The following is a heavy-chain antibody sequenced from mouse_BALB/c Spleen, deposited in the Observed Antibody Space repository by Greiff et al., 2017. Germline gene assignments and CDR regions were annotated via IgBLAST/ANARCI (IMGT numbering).Heavy chain of an antibody. CDR3: ARWYYYGPYFDY. V-gene: IGHV5-17*02. CDR1: GFTFSSFG. CDR2: ISSGSSTI. D-gene: IGHD1-1*01. J-gene: IGHJ2*01. Sequence: EVKLVESGGGLVQPGGSRKLSCAASGFTFSSFGMHWVRQAPEKGLEWVAYISSGSSTIYYADTVKGRFTISRDNPKNTLFLQMTSLRSEDTAMYYCARWYYYGPYFDYWGQGTTLTVSS.